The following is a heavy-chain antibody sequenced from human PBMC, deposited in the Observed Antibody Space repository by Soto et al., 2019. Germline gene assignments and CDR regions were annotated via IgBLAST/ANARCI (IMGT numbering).Heavy chain of an antibody. CDR1: GFTFSSCS. J-gene: IGHJ6*02. CDR2: ISSSSSYI. CDR3: ARDKRLGYCSGGSCYPPSYGMDV. Sequence: GGSLRLSCAASGFTFSSCSMNWVRQAPGKGLEWVSSISSSSSYIYYADSVKGRFTISRDNAKNSLYLQMNSLRAEDTAVYYCARDKRLGYCSGGSCYPPSYGMDVWGQGTTVTVSS. V-gene: IGHV3-21*01. D-gene: IGHD2-15*01.